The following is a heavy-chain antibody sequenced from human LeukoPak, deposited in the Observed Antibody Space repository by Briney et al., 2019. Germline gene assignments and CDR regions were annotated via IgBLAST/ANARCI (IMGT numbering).Heavy chain of an antibody. CDR2: IYYSGST. V-gene: IGHV4-59*08. D-gene: IGHD6-13*01. CDR3: ARHGVEYSSSWSSGLDY. CDR1: GGSISSYY. Sequence: SETLSLTRTVSGGSISSYYWSWIRQPPGKGLEWIGYIYYSGSTNYNPSLKSRVTISVDTSKNQFSLKLSSVTAADTAVYYCARHGVEYSSSWSSGLDYWGQGTLVTVSS. J-gene: IGHJ4*02.